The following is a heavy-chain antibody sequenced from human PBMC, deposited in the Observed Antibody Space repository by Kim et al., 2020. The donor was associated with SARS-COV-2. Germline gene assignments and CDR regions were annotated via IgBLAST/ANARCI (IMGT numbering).Heavy chain of an antibody. CDR1: GYLLTDNF. CDR3: VKAIVVANKRILDK. D-gene: IGHD3-22*01. CDR2: INPSGGAT. J-gene: IGHJ4*02. V-gene: IGHV1-46*01. Sequence: ASVKVSCKASGYLLTDNFMHWVRQAPGQEFEWMGIINPSGGATNYAQKFQGRVAMTRDTSTSTVYMELSRLTSDDTAVYYCVKAIVVANKRILDKWGQGT.